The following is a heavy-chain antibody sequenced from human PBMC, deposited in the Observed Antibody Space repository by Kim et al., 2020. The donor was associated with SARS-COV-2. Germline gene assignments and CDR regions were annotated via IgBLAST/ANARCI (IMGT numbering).Heavy chain of an antibody. Sequence: ASVKVSCKASGYTFTGYYMHWVRQAPGQGLEWMGWINPNSGGTNYAQKFQGRVTMTRDTSISTAYMELSRLRSDDTAVYYCARVGCSSTSCYGRGGYYYYGMDVWGQGTTVTVSS. CDR1: GYTFTGYY. J-gene: IGHJ6*02. V-gene: IGHV1-2*02. CDR3: ARVGCSSTSCYGRGGYYYYGMDV. D-gene: IGHD2-2*01. CDR2: INPNSGGT.